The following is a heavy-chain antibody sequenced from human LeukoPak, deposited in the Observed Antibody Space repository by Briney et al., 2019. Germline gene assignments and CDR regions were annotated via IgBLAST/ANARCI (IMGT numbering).Heavy chain of an antibody. CDR3: AAGVPDTGYYYYYGMDV. Sequence: GASVKVSCMASGYTFTSYALHWVRQAPGQRLEWMGWNNAGNGNTKYSQKFQGRVTITRDTSASTAYMELSSLRSEDTAVYYCAAGVPDTGYYYYYGMDVWGQGTTVTVSS. CDR2: NNAGNGNT. V-gene: IGHV1-3*01. D-gene: IGHD2-8*02. J-gene: IGHJ6*02. CDR1: GYTFTSYA.